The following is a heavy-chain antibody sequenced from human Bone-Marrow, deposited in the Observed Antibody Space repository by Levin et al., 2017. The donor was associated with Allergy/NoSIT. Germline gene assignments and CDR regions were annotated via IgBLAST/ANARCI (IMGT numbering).Heavy chain of an antibody. CDR3: ARERITMVRGVSTSEDHEDYYYGMDV. V-gene: IGHV4-59*01. CDR1: GGSISSYY. Sequence: SETLSLTCTVSGGSISSYYWSWIRQPPGKGLEWIGYIYYSGSTNYNPSLKSRVTISADTSKNQFSLKLSSVTAADTAVYYCARERITMVRGVSTSEDHEDYYYGMDVWGQGTTVTVSS. D-gene: IGHD3-10*01. CDR2: IYYSGST. J-gene: IGHJ6*02.